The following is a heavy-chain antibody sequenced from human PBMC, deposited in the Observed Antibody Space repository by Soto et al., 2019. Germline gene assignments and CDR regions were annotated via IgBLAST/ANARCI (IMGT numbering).Heavy chain of an antibody. CDR3: ARAPLSSSSAGFSVY. J-gene: IGHJ4*02. CDR1: GYTFSSYG. V-gene: IGHV1-18*04. D-gene: IGHD6-6*01. Sequence: QVQLVQSGAEVKKPGASVRVSCKASGYTFSSYGINWVRQAPGQGPEWMRWVSPKNGNTNYAQKLQGRVTMTTDTSTSTAYMELKSLRYDDTALYFCARAPLSSSSAGFSVYWGQGTLVTVSS. CDR2: VSPKNGNT.